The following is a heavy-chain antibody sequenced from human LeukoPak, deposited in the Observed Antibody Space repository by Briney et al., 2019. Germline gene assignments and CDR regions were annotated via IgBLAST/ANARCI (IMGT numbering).Heavy chain of an antibody. CDR3: AKALTRGANDY. CDR2: INSDGSST. D-gene: IGHD3-10*01. Sequence: GGSLRLSCAASGFTFSSYWMHWVRQAPGKGLVWVSRINSDGSSTSYADSVKGRFTISRDNSKNTLYLQMNSLRAEDTAVYYCAKALTRGANDYWGQGTLVTVSS. CDR1: GFTFSSYW. V-gene: IGHV3-74*01. J-gene: IGHJ4*02.